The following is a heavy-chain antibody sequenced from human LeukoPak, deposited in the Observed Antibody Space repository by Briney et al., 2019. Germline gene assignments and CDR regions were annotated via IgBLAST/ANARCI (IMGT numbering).Heavy chain of an antibody. CDR3: ARVLSSSGLSYFDS. J-gene: IGHJ4*02. CDR1: GYSFTNYW. V-gene: IGHV5-51*01. Sequence: GESLQISCKGSGYSFTNYWIGWVRQMPGKGLEWMGIIYPGNSDSRYSPSFQGQVTISADKSISTAFLQWNSLKASDTAMYYCARVLSSSGLSYFDSWGQGTLVTVSS. CDR2: IYPGNSDS. D-gene: IGHD6-6*01.